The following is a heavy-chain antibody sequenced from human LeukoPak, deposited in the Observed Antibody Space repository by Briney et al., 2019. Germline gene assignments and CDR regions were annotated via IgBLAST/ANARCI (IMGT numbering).Heavy chain of an antibody. CDR2: INPGGDNT. CDR1: GYTFTNYY. V-gene: IGHV1-46*01. CDR3: ARIRDGYNDAYDI. J-gene: IGHJ3*02. Sequence: ASVKVSCKASGYTFTNYYIHWVRQAPGQGLEWMGLINPGGDNTDYAQNFQGRVTMTRDTSTSTVHMGLSSLRSEDTAVYYCARIRDGYNDAYDIWGQGTMVTVSS. D-gene: IGHD5-24*01.